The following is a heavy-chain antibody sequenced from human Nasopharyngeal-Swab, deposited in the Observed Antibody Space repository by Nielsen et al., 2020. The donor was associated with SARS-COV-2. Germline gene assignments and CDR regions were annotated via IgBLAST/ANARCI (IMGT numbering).Heavy chain of an antibody. CDR3: ARGLPAVAEYSDY. D-gene: IGHD6-19*01. V-gene: IGHV3-30-3*01. J-gene: IGHJ4*02. CDR2: ISYDGSNK. CDR1: GFTFSSYA. Sequence: GGSLRLSCAASGFTFSSYAMHWVRQAPGKGLEWVAVISYDGSNKYYADSVKGRFTISRDNSKNTLYLQMNSLRAEDTAVYYCARGLPAVAEYSDYWGQGTLVTVSS.